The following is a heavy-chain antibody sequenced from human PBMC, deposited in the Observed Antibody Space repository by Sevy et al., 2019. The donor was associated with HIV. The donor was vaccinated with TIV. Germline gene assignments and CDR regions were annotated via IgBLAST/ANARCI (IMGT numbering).Heavy chain of an antibody. V-gene: IGHV4-59*01. Sequence: SETLSLTCTVSGGSISSYYWSWIRQPPGKGLEWIGYIYYSGSTNYNPSLKSRVTISVDTSKNQFSLKLSSVTAADTAVYYCARGLVRGVIGMDVWGQRTTVTVSS. CDR2: IYYSGST. D-gene: IGHD3-10*01. J-gene: IGHJ6*02. CDR1: GGSISSYY. CDR3: ARGLVRGVIGMDV.